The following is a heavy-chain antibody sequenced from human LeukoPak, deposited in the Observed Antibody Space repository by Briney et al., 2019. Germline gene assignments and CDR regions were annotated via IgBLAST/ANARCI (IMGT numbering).Heavy chain of an antibody. V-gene: IGHV1-69*05. CDR1: GGTFSSYA. J-gene: IGHJ4*02. CDR2: IIPIFGTA. Sequence: ASVKVSCKASGGTFSSYAISWVRQAPGQGLEWMGGIIPIFGTANYAQKFQGRVTITTDESTSTAYMELSSLRSEDTAVYYCARKDLAVAGHSFDYWGQGTLVTVSS. D-gene: IGHD6-19*01. CDR3: ARKDLAVAGHSFDY.